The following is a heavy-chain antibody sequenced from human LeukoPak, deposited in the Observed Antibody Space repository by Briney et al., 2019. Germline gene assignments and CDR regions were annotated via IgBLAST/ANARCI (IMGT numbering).Heavy chain of an antibody. CDR1: GGSFSGYY. CDR3: ARAYYDSSGYYYYDAFDI. CDR2: INHSGST. V-gene: IGHV4-34*01. D-gene: IGHD3-22*01. Sequence: PSETLSLTCAVYGGSFSGYYWSWIRQPPGKGLEWIGEINHSGSTNYNPSLKSRVTISVDTSKNQFSLKLSSVTAADTAVYYCARAYYDSSGYYYYDAFDIWGQGTMVTVSS. J-gene: IGHJ3*02.